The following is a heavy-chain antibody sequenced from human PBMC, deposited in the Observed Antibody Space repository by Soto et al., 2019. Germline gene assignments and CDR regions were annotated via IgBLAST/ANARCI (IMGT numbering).Heavy chain of an antibody. CDR2: IIPIFGTA. J-gene: IGHJ6*02. CDR3: ASYCSGGSCPWYYYYGMDV. Sequence: QVQLVQSGAEVKKPGSSVKVSCKASGGTFSSYAISWVRQAPGQGLEWMGGIIPIFGTANYAQKFQGRVTITADESTSTAYMELSRLRSEDTAVYYCASYCSGGSCPWYYYYGMDVWGQGTTVTVSS. V-gene: IGHV1-69*01. CDR1: GGTFSSYA. D-gene: IGHD2-15*01.